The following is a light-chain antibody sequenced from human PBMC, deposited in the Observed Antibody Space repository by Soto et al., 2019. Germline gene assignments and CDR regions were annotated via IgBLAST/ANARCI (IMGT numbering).Light chain of an antibody. Sequence: DIQMTQSPSSLSASAGDRVTITCRASQSISRYLHWYQQKPGKAPKLLIFATTNLQSGVPSRFSGSGSGTDFTLTISSLQPEDFGTYYCQQSYSTPRTFGPGTKVDIK. CDR1: QSISRY. CDR2: ATT. V-gene: IGKV1-39*01. CDR3: QQSYSTPRT. J-gene: IGKJ3*01.